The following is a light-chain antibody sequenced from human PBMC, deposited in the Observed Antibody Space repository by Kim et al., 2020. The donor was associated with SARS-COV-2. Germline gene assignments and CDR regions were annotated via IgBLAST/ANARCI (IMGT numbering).Light chain of an antibody. CDR3: NSRDSSDNHLV. CDR1: SLRSYF. CDR2: GKN. Sequence: SSELTQDPAVSVALGQTVKITCQGDSLRSYFATWYQQKPGQAPLLVIYGKNNRPSGIPDRFSGSSSGNTASLTITGAQAEDEADYYCNSRDSSDNHLVFGGGTQLTVL. V-gene: IGLV3-19*01. J-gene: IGLJ3*02.